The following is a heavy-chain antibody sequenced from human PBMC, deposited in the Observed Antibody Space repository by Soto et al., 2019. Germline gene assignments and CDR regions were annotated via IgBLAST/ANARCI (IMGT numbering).Heavy chain of an antibody. D-gene: IGHD3-22*01. Sequence: QVQLVESGGGVVQPGRSLRLSCAASGFTFSVYGMHWVRQPPGKGLEWMAVISSDGSSEHYADPVKGRFTISRDNFRNTLYLQMNSLRLEDTAVYYCAKTITTYSGDCRGRGGLLENWGLGTLVTVSS. V-gene: IGHV3-30*18. CDR3: AKTITTYSGDCRGRGGLLEN. CDR1: GFTFSVYG. CDR2: ISSDGSSE. J-gene: IGHJ4*02.